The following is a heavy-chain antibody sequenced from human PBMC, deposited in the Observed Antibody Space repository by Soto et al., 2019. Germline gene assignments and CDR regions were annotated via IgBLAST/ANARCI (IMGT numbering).Heavy chain of an antibody. V-gene: IGHV3-21*01. CDR3: ARESEDLTSNFDY. Sequence: EVQLVESGGGLVRPGGSLRLSCAASGFTFSRYSMNWVRQAPGKGLEWVSSISSTTNYIYYADSIKGRFTVSRANAKNSLYLDMNSLSAEDTAVYYCARESEDLTSNFDYWGQGTLVTVAS. CDR2: ISSTTNYI. CDR1: GFTFSRYS. J-gene: IGHJ4*02.